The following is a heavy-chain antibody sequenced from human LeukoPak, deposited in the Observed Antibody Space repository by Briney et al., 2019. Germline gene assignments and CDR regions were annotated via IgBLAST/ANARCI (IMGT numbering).Heavy chain of an antibody. D-gene: IGHD5-18*01. Sequence: GGSLRLSCAASGFTFSDYYMSWLRQAPGKGLEWVSYISGSGSTIYYADSVKGRFTISRDNAKNSLYLQMNNLRVEDTAVYYCARDQPIGYNYGYPFDNWGQGTLVTVSS. V-gene: IGHV3-11*04. CDR2: ISGSGSTI. CDR3: ARDQPIGYNYGYPFDN. CDR1: GFTFSDYY. J-gene: IGHJ4*02.